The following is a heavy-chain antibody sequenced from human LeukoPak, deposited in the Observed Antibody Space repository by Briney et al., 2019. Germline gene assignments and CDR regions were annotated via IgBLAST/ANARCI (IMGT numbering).Heavy chain of an antibody. CDR3: AREGAEYYDILTGPFDD. CDR2: IYYSGST. D-gene: IGHD3-9*01. V-gene: IGHV4-59*12. Sequence: SETLSLTCTVSGGSISSYYWSWIRQPPGKGLEWIGCIYYSGSTNYNPSLKSRFTISVDTSRTQFSLKLSSVAAAGTAVYYCAREGAEYYDILTGPFDDWGQGILVTVSS. J-gene: IGHJ4*02. CDR1: GGSISSYY.